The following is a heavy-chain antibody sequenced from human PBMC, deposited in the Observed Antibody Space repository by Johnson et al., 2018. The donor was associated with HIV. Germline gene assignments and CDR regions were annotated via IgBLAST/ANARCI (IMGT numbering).Heavy chain of an antibody. J-gene: IGHJ3*02. CDR2: IYSGGST. D-gene: IGHD1-1*01. V-gene: IGHV3-66*01. Sequence: EVQLVESVGGLVQPGGSLRLSCAASGFTVSSNYMSWVRQAPGKGLEWVSVIYSGGSTYYADSVKGRFTISRDNSKNTLYLQMNSLRGEDTAVYYCARAGQRYTLTTRPGSFDILGQGTMVTVSS. CDR1: GFTVSSNY. CDR3: ARAGQRYTLTTRPGSFDI.